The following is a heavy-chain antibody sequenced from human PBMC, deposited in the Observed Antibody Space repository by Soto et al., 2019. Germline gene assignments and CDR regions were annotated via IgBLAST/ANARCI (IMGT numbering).Heavy chain of an antibody. CDR1: GFPISSTYS. V-gene: IGHV4-38-2*02. D-gene: IGHD4-17*01. CDR3: ARVTMVIRDSNHFGVDV. Sequence: SETLSLTCLVSGFPISSTYSWGWIRQPPGKGLEWIGSISHSGTTSYSPSLTSRVSISVDTSKNQVSLKLTSVTAADTAVYFCARVTMVIRDSNHFGVDVWGHGTTVTVSS. J-gene: IGHJ6*02. CDR2: ISHSGTT.